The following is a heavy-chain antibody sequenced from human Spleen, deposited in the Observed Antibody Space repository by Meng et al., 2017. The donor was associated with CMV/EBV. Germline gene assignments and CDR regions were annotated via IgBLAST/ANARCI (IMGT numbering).Heavy chain of an antibody. Sequence: GESLKISCAASGFSFSDAWMTWVRQPPGKGLEWVGRIKSEIDGGTTDYGAPVKGRFTISRYDSKNTLYLQMNSLRTEDTAVYYCTRDRSLYFFDYWGQGSLVTVSS. D-gene: IGHD3-16*02. CDR2: IKSEIDGGTT. CDR1: GFSFSDAW. J-gene: IGHJ4*02. V-gene: IGHV3-15*01. CDR3: TRDRSLYFFDY.